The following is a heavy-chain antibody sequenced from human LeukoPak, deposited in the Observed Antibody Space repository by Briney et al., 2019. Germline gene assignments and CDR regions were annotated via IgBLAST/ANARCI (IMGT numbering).Heavy chain of an antibody. D-gene: IGHD2-2*01. V-gene: IGHV1-46*01. Sequence: GASVKVSCKASGYTFTSYYIHWVRQAPGQGLEWMGIINPSGGSTSYAQKFQGRVTMTRDTSTSTVYMELSSLRSEDTAVYYCARDRYCSSTSCGGEFDPWGQGTLVTVSS. J-gene: IGHJ5*02. CDR1: GYTFTSYY. CDR3: ARDRYCSSTSCGGEFDP. CDR2: INPSGGST.